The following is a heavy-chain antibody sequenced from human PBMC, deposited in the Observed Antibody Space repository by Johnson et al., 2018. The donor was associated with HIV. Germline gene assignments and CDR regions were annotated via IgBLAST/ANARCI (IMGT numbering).Heavy chain of an antibody. CDR1: GFTFSSYG. Sequence: QVQLVESGGGLVQPGGSLRLSCAASGFTFSSYGMHWVRQAPGKGLEWVAVISYDGSNKYYADSVKGRFTISRDNSKNTLYLQMNSLTAEDTAVYYCAKDQASVGTGEYAFDIWGQGTMVTVSS. CDR2: ISYDGSNK. D-gene: IGHD7-27*01. J-gene: IGHJ3*02. V-gene: IGHV3-30*18. CDR3: AKDQASVGTGEYAFDI.